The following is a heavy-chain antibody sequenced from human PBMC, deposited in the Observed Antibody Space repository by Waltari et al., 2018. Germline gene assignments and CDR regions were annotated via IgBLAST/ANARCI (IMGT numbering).Heavy chain of an antibody. CDR3: ARQTEGSGSYYDAFDI. V-gene: IGHV4-34*01. J-gene: IGHJ3*02. CDR1: GGSFSGYY. D-gene: IGHD1-26*01. CDR2: INHSGSP. Sequence: QVQLQQWGAGLLKPSETLSLTCAVYGGSFSGYYWSWIRQPPGKGLEWIGEINHSGSPNYHPSLKSRVTISVDTSKNQFSLKLSSVTAADTAVYYCARQTEGSGSYYDAFDIWGQGTMVTVSS.